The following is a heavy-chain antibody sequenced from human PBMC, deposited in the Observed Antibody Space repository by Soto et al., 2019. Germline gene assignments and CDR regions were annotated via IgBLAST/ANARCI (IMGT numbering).Heavy chain of an antibody. CDR1: GFTFSSYG. CDR3: ARDWGPDETSGDDSGVWWFDP. Sequence: QVQLVESGGGVVQPGRSLRLSCAASGFTFSSYGMHWVRQAPGKGLEWVAVIWYDGSNKYYADSVKGRFTISRDNSKNKLYLQMKSLRAEDTAVYYCARDWGPDETSGDDSGVWWFDPWGQGTLVTVSS. D-gene: IGHD5-12*01. CDR2: IWYDGSNK. J-gene: IGHJ5*02. V-gene: IGHV3-33*01.